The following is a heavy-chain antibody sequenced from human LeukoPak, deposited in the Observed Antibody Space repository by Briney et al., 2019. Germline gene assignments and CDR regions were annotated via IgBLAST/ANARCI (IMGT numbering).Heavy chain of an antibody. D-gene: IGHD4-17*01. CDR3: ARGGAYGMMGY. Sequence: SGGSLRLSCVASGFSFSSFEMNWVRQAPGKGLEWLSYITNTGRTIYYVDSVKGRFTISRDNAKNSLYLHMNSLRGDDTAIYYCARGGAYGMMGYWGQGTLVTVSS. CDR1: GFSFSSFE. J-gene: IGHJ4*02. V-gene: IGHV3-48*03. CDR2: ITNTGRTI.